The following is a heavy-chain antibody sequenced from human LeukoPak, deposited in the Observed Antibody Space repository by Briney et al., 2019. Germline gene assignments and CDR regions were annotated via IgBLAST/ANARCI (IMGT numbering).Heavy chain of an antibody. CDR3: ARSEGVVPL. CDR2: IYSGGTT. D-gene: IGHD2-15*01. J-gene: IGHJ4*02. V-gene: IGHV3-53*01. Sequence: PGGSLRLSCAASDFTVSRNYMSWVRQAPGKGLEWVSLIYSGGTTKYADSVKGRFTISRDNSKNTLYLQMNSLRAEDTAVYYCARSEGVVPLWGQGTLVTVSS. CDR1: DFTVSRNY.